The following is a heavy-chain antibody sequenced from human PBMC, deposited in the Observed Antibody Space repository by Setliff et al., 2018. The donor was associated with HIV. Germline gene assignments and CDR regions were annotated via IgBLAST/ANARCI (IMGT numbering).Heavy chain of an antibody. Sequence: SETLSLTCRVSSGSISGYYWSWVRQPPGRGLEWIGYVSYSGSTSYNPSLNSRVTMSVDTSRDQFSLKVSSVTAADTAVYYCARAVRAGSVFDYWGQGTLVTVSS. CDR1: SGSISGYY. D-gene: IGHD3-10*01. V-gene: IGHV4-59*01. J-gene: IGHJ4*02. CDR3: ARAVRAGSVFDY. CDR2: VSYSGST.